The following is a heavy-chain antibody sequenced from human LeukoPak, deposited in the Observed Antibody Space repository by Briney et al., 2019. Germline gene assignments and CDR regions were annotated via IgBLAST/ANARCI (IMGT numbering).Heavy chain of an antibody. D-gene: IGHD2-2*01. CDR3: ATASDFQLPIAGWFLF. J-gene: IGHJ1*01. CDR2: IIPILGIA. V-gene: IGHV1-69*04. CDR1: GGTFSSYA. Sequence: ASVKVSCKASGGTFSSYAISWVRQAPGQGLEWMGRIIPILGIANYAQKFQGRVTITADKSTSTAYMELSSLRSEDTAVYFCATASDFQLPIAGWFLFWGQGTLVTVSS.